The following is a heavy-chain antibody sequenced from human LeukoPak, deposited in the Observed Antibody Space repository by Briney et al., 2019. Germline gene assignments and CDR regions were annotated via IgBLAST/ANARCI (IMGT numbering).Heavy chain of an antibody. CDR1: GYAFSTYY. CDR2: INPSGGST. V-gene: IGHV1-46*04. CDR3: ARRVGGYSPSFDY. Sequence: ASVKVSCKASGYAFSTYYIHWVRQAPGQGLEWMGIINPSGGSTTYAQQLQGRVTMTRETSTSTVYMEISILRSEDTAVYYCARRVGGYSPSFDYWGQGTLVTVSS. J-gene: IGHJ4*02. D-gene: IGHD6-13*01.